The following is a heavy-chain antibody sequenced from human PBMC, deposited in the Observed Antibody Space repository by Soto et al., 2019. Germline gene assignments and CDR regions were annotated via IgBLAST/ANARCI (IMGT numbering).Heavy chain of an antibody. CDR3: ARREIQGPIDY. V-gene: IGHV4-28*01. J-gene: IGHJ4*02. D-gene: IGHD1-26*01. CDR2: IYYSGTT. CDR1: GYSISSSNW. Sequence: SETLSLTCAVSGYSISSSNWWGLIRQPPGKGLEWIGYIYYSGTTYYNPSLKSRVTMSVDTSKNQFSLKLTSVTAVDTAVYYCARREIQGPIDYWGQGTLVTVSS.